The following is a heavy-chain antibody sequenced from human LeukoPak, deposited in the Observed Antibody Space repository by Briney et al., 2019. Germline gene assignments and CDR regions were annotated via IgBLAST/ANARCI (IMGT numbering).Heavy chain of an antibody. J-gene: IGHJ4*02. V-gene: IGHV1-3*01. CDR3: ARLITYGGNPREGYFDY. Sequence: ASVKVSCKASGYTFTSYAMHWVRQAPGQRLEWMGWINAGNGNTKYSQKFQGRVTITADKSTSTAYMELSSLRSEDTAVYYCARLITYGGNPREGYFDYWGQGTLVTVSS. D-gene: IGHD4-23*01. CDR2: INAGNGNT. CDR1: GYTFTSYA.